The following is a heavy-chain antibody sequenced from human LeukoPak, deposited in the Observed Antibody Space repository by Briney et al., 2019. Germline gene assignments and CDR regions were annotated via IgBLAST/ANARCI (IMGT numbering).Heavy chain of an antibody. Sequence: SETLSLTCTVSGGSISSSSYYWGWIRQPPGKGLEWIGSIYYSDSTYYNPSLKSRVTISVDTSKNQFSLKLSSVTAADTAVYYCARDYGDYAYYFDYWGQGTLVTVSS. CDR2: IYYSDST. V-gene: IGHV4-39*01. D-gene: IGHD4-17*01. CDR3: ARDYGDYAYYFDY. J-gene: IGHJ4*02. CDR1: GGSISSSSYY.